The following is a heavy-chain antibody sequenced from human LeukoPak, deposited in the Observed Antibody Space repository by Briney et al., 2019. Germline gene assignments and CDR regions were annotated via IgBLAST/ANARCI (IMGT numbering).Heavy chain of an antibody. D-gene: IGHD2-15*01. CDR2: ISQSGRT. CDR3: ARGPVSGYCSGGSCSSFAF. V-gene: IGHV4-34*01. CDR1: GGSFSGYY. J-gene: IGHJ4*02. Sequence: SETLSLTCAVHGGSFSGYYWSRIRQPPGKGLEWIGEISQSGRTNYNPSLKSRVTISVDTSKNQFSLKLNSVTAADTAVYFCARGPVSGYCSGGSCSSFAFWGQGTLVTVSS.